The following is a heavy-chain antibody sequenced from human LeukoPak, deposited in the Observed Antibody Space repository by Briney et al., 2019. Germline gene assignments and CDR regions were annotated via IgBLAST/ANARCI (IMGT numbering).Heavy chain of an antibody. Sequence: SQTLSLTCTVSGGSISSGGYYWSWIRQPPGKGLEWIGYIYHSGSTYYNPSLKSRVTISVDRSRNQFSLKLSSVTAADTAVYYCARSIVVVPAAINDAFDIWGQGTMVTVSS. CDR1: GGSISSGGYY. J-gene: IGHJ3*02. CDR2: IYHSGST. CDR3: ARSIVVVPAAINDAFDI. V-gene: IGHV4-30-2*02. D-gene: IGHD2-2*01.